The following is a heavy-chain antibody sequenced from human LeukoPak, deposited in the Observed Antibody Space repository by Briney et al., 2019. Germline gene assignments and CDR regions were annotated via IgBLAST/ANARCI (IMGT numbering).Heavy chain of an antibody. D-gene: IGHD6-19*01. J-gene: IGHJ4*02. Sequence: PSQTLSLTCTVSGGSISSGGYYWGWIRQPPGKGLEWIGSIYYSGSTYASPSLESRVTTSVDTSKNQFSLKLSSVTAADTAMYYCARTVAGKLVFDDWGQGTLVTVSS. CDR1: GGSISSGGYY. CDR2: IYYSGST. V-gene: IGHV4-39*07. CDR3: ARTVAGKLVFDD.